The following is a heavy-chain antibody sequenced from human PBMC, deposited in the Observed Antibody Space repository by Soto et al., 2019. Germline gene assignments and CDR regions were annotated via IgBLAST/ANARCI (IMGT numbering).Heavy chain of an antibody. CDR1: GYTFTSYG. Sequence: GASVKVSCKASGYTFTSYGISWVRQAPGQGLEWMGWISAYNGNTNYAQKLQGRVTMTTDTSTSTAYMELRSLRVEDTAVYYCARDDVLCDGGRCYGIPLDVWGKGTTVTVSS. V-gene: IGHV1-18*01. D-gene: IGHD2-15*01. J-gene: IGHJ6*04. CDR3: ARDDVLCDGGRCYGIPLDV. CDR2: ISAYNGNT.